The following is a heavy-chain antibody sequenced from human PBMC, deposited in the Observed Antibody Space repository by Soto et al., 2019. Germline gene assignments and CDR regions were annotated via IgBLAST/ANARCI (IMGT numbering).Heavy chain of an antibody. V-gene: IGHV1-18*01. CDR3: ATNPFEYSSSSELDY. CDR1: GYTFTSYG. Sequence: QVQLVQSGAEVKKPGASVKVSCKASGYTFTSYGISWVRQAPGQGLEWMGWISAYNGNTNYAQKLQGRVTMTTDTSKSTAYIELRSLRSDDTAGYYCATNPFEYSSSSELDYWGQGTLVTVSS. J-gene: IGHJ4*02. CDR2: ISAYNGNT. D-gene: IGHD6-6*01.